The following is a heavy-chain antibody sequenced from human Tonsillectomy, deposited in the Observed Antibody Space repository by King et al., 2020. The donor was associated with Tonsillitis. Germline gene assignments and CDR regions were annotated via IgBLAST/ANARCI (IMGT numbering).Heavy chain of an antibody. J-gene: IGHJ4*02. CDR3: ATGQGLFDY. V-gene: IGHV4-59*01. Sequence: QLQESGPGLVKPSETLSLTCTVSGVSINSYYWSWIRQPPGKRLEWIGYISYSGSTNYNPSLKSRVTISLDTSKNQFSLNLSSVTAADTAVYYCATGQGLFDYWGQGTLVIVSS. CDR2: ISYSGST. CDR1: GVSINSYY.